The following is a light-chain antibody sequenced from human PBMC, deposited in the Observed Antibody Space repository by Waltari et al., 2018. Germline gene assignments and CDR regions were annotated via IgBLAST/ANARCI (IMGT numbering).Light chain of an antibody. CDR2: YAS. CDR1: QSIGSR. Sequence: EIVLTQSPEFQSVTPEEKVTIPCRASQSIGSRLHWYQQKPNQSPKLLIKYASQSISGVPSRFRGSGSGTDFTLTINCLEAEDAAVYYCHQIASLPRTFGPGTKVEIK. J-gene: IGKJ1*01. V-gene: IGKV6D-21*02. CDR3: HQIASLPRT.